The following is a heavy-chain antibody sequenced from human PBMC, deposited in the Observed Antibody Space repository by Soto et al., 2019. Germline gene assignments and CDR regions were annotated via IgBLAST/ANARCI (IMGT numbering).Heavy chain of an antibody. CDR2: INAGNGNT. V-gene: IGHV1-3*01. J-gene: IGHJ4*02. CDR1: GYTFTSYA. D-gene: IGHD6-19*01. CDR3: ARDPDDEQWLDPHYFDY. Sequence: GASVKVSCKASGYTFTSYAMHWVRQAPGQRLEWMGWINAGNGNTKYSQKFQGRVTITRDTSASTAYMELSSLRSEDTAVYYCARDPDDEQWLDPHYFDYWGQGTLVTVSS.